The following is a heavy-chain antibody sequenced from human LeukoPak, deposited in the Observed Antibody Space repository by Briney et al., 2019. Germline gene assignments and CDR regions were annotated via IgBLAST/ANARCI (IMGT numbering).Heavy chain of an antibody. V-gene: IGHV3-11*04. J-gene: IGHJ4*02. CDR2: ISSSSSTI. CDR3: ARDSYSKNDY. CDR1: GFTISDYY. Sequence: GGSLRLSCAASGFTISDYYMSWIRQAPGKGLEWVSYISSSSSTIYYGASVKGRFTISRDNAKNSLYLQMNSLRAEDTAVYFCARDSYSKNDYWGQGTLVTVSS. D-gene: IGHD4-11*01.